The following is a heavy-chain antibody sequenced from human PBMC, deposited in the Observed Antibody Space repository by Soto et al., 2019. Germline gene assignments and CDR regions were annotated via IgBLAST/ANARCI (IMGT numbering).Heavy chain of an antibody. CDR1: GSSISNGGYS. Sequence: SETLSLTCTVSGSSISNGGYSWSWIRQHPGKGLQWIGYIYNSGSTYYNPSLKSRVTISVDTSKNQFSLKLSSVTAAYTAVYYCARENYDILTHYYCDYWGEGTLVTVSS. V-gene: IGHV4-31*03. J-gene: IGHJ4*02. CDR2: IYNSGST. D-gene: IGHD3-9*01. CDR3: ARENYDILTHYYCDY.